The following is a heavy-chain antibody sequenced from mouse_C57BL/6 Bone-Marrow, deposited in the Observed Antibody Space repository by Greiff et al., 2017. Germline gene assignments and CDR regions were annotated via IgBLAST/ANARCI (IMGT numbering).Heavy chain of an antibody. CDR3: ARFITFDY. V-gene: IGHV1-26*01. CDR2: INPNNGGT. J-gene: IGHJ2*01. D-gene: IGHD1-1*01. CDR1: GYTFTDYY. Sequence: VQLQQSGPELVKPGASVKISCKASGYTFTDYYMNWVKQSHGKSLEWIGDINPNNGGTSYNQKFKGKATLTVDKSSSTAYMELRSLTSEDSAVYYCARFITFDYWGQGTTLTVSS.